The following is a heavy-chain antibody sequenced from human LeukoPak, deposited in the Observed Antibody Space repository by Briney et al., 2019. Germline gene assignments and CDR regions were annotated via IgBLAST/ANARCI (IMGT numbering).Heavy chain of an antibody. CDR3: ARKGRGTTSSNFDS. V-gene: IGHV4-39*01. CDR2: IYYSGST. J-gene: IGHJ4*02. CDR1: GGSISSTNYY. Sequence: SETLSLTCIVSGGSISSTNYYWGWVRQPPGKGLEWIGSIYYSGSTYYNPSLESRVTISVDTSKNQFSLKLSPVTAADTAVYYCARKGRGTTSSNFDSWGQGTLVTVSS. D-gene: IGHD1-14*01.